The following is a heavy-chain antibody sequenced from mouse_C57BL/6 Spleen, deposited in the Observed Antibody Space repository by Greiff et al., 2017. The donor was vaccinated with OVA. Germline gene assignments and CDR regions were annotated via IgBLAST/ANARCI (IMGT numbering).Heavy chain of an antibody. D-gene: IGHD2-3*01. CDR3: ARDGYCDAMDY. V-gene: IGHV5-4*01. CDR2: ISDGGSYT. CDR1: GFTFSSYA. J-gene: IGHJ4*01. Sequence: EVKLMESGGGLVKPGGSLKLSCAASGFTFSSYAMSWVRQTPEKRLEWVATISDGGSYTYYPDNVKGRFTISRDNAKNNLYLQMSHLKSEDTAMYYCARDGYCDAMDYWGQGTSVTVSS.